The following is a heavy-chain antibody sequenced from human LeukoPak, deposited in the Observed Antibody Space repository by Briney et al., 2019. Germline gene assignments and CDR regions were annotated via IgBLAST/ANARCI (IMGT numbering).Heavy chain of an antibody. J-gene: IGHJ4*02. Sequence: GESLKISCKGSGYNFTTYWIGWVRQMPGKGLEWMGIIYPADSDTRYSPSFQGQVTISADKSIRTACLQWSSLKASDTATYYCARGGYSYGPFDYWGQGTLVTVSS. V-gene: IGHV5-51*01. CDR3: ARGGYSYGPFDY. CDR2: IYPADSDT. CDR1: GYNFTTYW. D-gene: IGHD5-18*01.